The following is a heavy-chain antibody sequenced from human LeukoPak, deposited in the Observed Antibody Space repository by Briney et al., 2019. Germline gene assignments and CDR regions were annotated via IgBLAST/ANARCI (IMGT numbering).Heavy chain of an antibody. D-gene: IGHD1-26*01. J-gene: IGHJ6*03. V-gene: IGHV3-43*02. CDR3: AKDNSGSYSYYYYYYMDV. CDR2: ISGDGGST. CDR1: GFTFDDYA. Sequence: GGSLRLSCAASGFTFDDYAMHWVRQAPGKCLEWVSLISGDGGSTYYADSVKGRFTISRDNSKNSLYLQMNSLRTEDTALYYCAKDNSGSYSYYYYYYMDVWGKGTPVTVSS.